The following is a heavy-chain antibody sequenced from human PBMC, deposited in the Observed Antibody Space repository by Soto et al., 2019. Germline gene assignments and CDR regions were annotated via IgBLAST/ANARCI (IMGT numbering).Heavy chain of an antibody. D-gene: IGHD2-15*01. V-gene: IGHV1-69*01. J-gene: IGHJ4*02. CDR2: IIPIFGTA. CDR1: GGTFSSYA. Sequence: QVQLVQSGAEVKKPGSSVKVSCKASGGTFSSYAISWVRQAPGPGLEWMGGIIPIFGTANYAQKFQGRVTITADESTSTAYMELSSLRSEDTAVYYCCLEYCSGGSCYYDYWGQGTLVTVSS. CDR3: CLEYCSGGSCYYDY.